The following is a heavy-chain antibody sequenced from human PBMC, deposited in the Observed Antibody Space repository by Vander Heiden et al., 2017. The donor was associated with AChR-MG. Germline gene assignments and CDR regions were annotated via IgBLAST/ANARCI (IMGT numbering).Heavy chain of an antibody. Sequence: QVQLVQSGAAVKKPGSSVKVSCKASGGTFSSYAISWVRQAPGQGLEWMGGIIPIFGTANDAQKFQGRVTITADESTSTAYMEMRRMRSEDTAVYYFARDPGGGYMDVWGKGTTVTVSS. CDR3: ARDPGGGYMDV. CDR1: GGTFSSYA. V-gene: IGHV1-69*01. J-gene: IGHJ6*03. CDR2: IIPIFGTA.